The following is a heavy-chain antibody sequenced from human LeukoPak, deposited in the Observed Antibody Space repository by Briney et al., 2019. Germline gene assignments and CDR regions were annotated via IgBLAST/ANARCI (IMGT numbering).Heavy chain of an antibody. CDR2: IFPGDSDT. CDR3: ARYYFWTGSYFFDY. V-gene: IGHV5-51*01. CDR1: GFTFTTHW. Sequence: GESLKISCKTSGFTFTTHWIAWVRQMPGEGLELMGIIFPGDSDTSYSPSFQGQVTISADKSTNTAYLQWSSLKASDTAMYYCARYYFWTGSYFFDYWGQGALVTVSS. J-gene: IGHJ4*02. D-gene: IGHD3/OR15-3a*01.